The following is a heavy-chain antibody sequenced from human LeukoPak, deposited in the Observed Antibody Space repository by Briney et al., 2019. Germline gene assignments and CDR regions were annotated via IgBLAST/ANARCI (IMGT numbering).Heavy chain of an antibody. CDR2: ISPDGSGT. J-gene: IGHJ4*02. D-gene: IGHD1-26*01. CDR3: TRAGLMGAADY. Sequence: GGSLRLSCAASGFTFSSYWMHWVRQAPGKGLVWVSHISPDGSGTTYADSVKGRFTISRDNAKNTLYLQMNKLRVEDTAVYYCTRAGLMGAADYWGQGTLVTVSS. V-gene: IGHV3-74*01. CDR1: GFTFSSYW.